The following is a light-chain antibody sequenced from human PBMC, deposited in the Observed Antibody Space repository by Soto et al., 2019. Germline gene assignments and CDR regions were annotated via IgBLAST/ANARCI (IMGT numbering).Light chain of an antibody. CDR3: AAWDDSLSGRV. CDR2: KNN. Sequence: QSVLTQPPSASGTPGERVSISFSGGSSNIGSHNVYWYQQLPGTAPKLLIFKNNQRPSGVPDRFSGSKSGTSASLAISGLRSEDEADYYCAAWDDSLSGRVFGTGTKVTVL. V-gene: IGLV1-47*01. CDR1: SSNIGSHN. J-gene: IGLJ1*01.